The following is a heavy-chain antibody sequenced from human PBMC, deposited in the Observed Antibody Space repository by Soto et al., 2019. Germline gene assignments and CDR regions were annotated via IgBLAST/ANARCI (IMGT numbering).Heavy chain of an antibody. J-gene: IGHJ5*02. CDR3: ARTTPGRYYGSGSYYPVDP. CDR1: GGTFSSYA. D-gene: IGHD3-10*01. Sequence: SVKVSCKASGGTFSSYAISWVRQAPGQGLEWMGGIIPIFGTANYAQKFQGRVTITADKSTSTAYMELSSLRSEDTAVYYCARTTPGRYYGSGSYYPVDPWGQGTLVTVS. V-gene: IGHV1-69*06. CDR2: IIPIFGTA.